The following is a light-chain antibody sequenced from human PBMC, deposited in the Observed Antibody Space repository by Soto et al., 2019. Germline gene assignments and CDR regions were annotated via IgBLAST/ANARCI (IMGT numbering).Light chain of an antibody. CDR1: QSVSSN. J-gene: IGKJ1*01. V-gene: IGKV3-15*01. CDR3: QQYNNWPWT. Sequence: EIVMTQSPATLSVSPGERATLSCRASQSVSSNLAWYQQKPGQAPRLLIYGASTRATGIPARFSGSGSGTEFTLTTSSLQSEDFALYYCQQYNNWPWTFGQGTKAEIK. CDR2: GAS.